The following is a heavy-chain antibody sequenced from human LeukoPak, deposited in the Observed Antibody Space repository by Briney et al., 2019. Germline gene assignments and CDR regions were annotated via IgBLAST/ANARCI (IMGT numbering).Heavy chain of an antibody. CDR2: FDPEDGET. CDR3: ATFTDTYYYDSSGYYPY. Sequence: ASVKVSCKVSGYTLTELSMHWVRQAPGKGLEWRGGFDPEDGETIYAQKFQGRVTMTEDTSTDTAYMELSSLRSEDTAVYYCATFTDTYYYDSSGYYPYWGQGTLVTVSS. J-gene: IGHJ4*02. V-gene: IGHV1-24*01. CDR1: GYTLTELS. D-gene: IGHD3-22*01.